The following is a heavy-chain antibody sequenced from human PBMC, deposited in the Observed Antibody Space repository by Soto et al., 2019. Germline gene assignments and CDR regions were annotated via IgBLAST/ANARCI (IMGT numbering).Heavy chain of an antibody. D-gene: IGHD3-10*01. Sequence: SETLSLTCSVSGGSITSHYCSWFRQPPGKGLERIGYIHHSGSTSYNPSLKSRVTLSVDTSKNQFSLKVNSVTASDLALYYCARQWFGQLHGHVDDWGPGTTVTVSS. CDR1: GGSITSHY. CDR3: ARQWFGQLHGHVDD. J-gene: IGHJ6*02. V-gene: IGHV4-59*08. CDR2: IHHSGST.